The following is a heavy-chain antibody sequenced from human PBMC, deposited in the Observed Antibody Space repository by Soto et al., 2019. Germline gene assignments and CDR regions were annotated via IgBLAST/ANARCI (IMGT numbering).Heavy chain of an antibody. CDR3: ARLPAVAGTDAFDI. V-gene: IGHV4-39*01. CDR2: IYYSGST. D-gene: IGHD6-19*01. CDR1: GGSISSSSYY. J-gene: IGHJ3*02. Sequence: SETLSLTCTVSGGSISSSSYYWGWIRQPPGKGLEWIGSIYYSGSTYYNPSLKSRVTISVDTSKNQFSLKLSSVTAADTAVYYCARLPAVAGTDAFDIWGQGTMVTVSS.